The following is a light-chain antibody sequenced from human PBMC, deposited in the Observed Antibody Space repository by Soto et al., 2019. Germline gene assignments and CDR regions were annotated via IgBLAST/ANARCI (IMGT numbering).Light chain of an antibody. J-gene: IGKJ2*02. Sequence: AIQMTQSPSSLSASVGDRVTISCRASQGIRADLGWYQHKPGKAPRLLIYAASSLQGGVPSRFSGTGSGTYFTLTSNNLQPEDSATYYCLQDYNYPRTFCQGTKLEI. CDR2: AAS. CDR3: LQDYNYPRT. V-gene: IGKV1-6*01. CDR1: QGIRAD.